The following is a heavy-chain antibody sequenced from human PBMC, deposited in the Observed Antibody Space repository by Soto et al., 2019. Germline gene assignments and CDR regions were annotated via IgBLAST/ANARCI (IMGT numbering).Heavy chain of an antibody. V-gene: IGHV3-30-3*01. CDR2: ISYDGSSE. Sequence: QVQLVESGGGVVQPGRSLRLSCAASGFTFRSYALHWVRQAPGTGLDWVAVISYDGSSENYADSVKGRFTISRDNSRNTLYLQMNSLKPEDTAVYYCARVSGGAYGLGKVDVWGQGTTVTVSS. CDR3: ARVSGGAYGLGKVDV. CDR1: GFTFRSYA. D-gene: IGHD3-10*01. J-gene: IGHJ6*02.